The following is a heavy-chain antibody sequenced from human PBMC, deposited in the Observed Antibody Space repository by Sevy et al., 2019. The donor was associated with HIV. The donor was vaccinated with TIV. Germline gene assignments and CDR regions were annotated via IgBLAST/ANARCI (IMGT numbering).Heavy chain of an antibody. V-gene: IGHV3-33*01. CDR3: ARGRKTTQEWLEELDYYYGMDV. J-gene: IGHJ6*02. CDR2: IWSDGAYQ. D-gene: IGHD2-8*01. Sequence: GGSLRLSCAATGFTFSNYAMHWVRQAPGKGLEWVAIIWSDGAYQYHGDSVKGRFTISRDNSKSTLYVQLNSLRAEDTAVYYCARGRKTTQEWLEELDYYYGMDVWGQGTSVTVSS. CDR1: GFTFSNYA.